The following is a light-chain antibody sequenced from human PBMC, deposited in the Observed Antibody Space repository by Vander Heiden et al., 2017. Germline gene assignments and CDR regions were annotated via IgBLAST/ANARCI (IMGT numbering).Light chain of an antibody. CDR2: RNN. J-gene: IGLJ3*02. Sequence: QPVLTQPPSVSGPPGQRVTISCSGSSSNIGSNYVYWYQQLPGTAPKLLIYRNNQRPSGVPDRFSGSKSGTSASLAISGLRSEDEADYYCSAWDDSLSGPVFGGGTKLTVL. V-gene: IGLV1-47*01. CDR3: SAWDDSLSGPV. CDR1: SSNIGSNY.